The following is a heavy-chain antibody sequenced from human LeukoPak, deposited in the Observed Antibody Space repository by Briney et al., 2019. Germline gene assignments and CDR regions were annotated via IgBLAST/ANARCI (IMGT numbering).Heavy chain of an antibody. Sequence: GASVEVSCKASGYTFTGYYMHWARQAPGHGLEWMGWINPNSGATNYAQKFQGRVTMTRDTSISTAYMELSRLRSDDTAVYYCARGEDGYNFDYWGQGTLVTVSS. CDR3: ARGEDGYNFDY. CDR1: GYTFTGYY. V-gene: IGHV1-2*02. CDR2: INPNSGAT. J-gene: IGHJ4*02. D-gene: IGHD5-24*01.